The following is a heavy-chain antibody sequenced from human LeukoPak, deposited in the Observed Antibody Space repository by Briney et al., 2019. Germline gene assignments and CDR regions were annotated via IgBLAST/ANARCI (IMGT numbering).Heavy chain of an antibody. V-gene: IGHV3-30*18. Sequence: GGSLRLSCAASGFTFSSYGMHWVRQAPGKGLEWVAVISYDGSNKYYADSAKGRFTISRDNSKNTLYLQMNSLRAEDTAVYYCAKDSTMSYFDYRGQGTLVTVSS. J-gene: IGHJ4*02. CDR2: ISYDGSNK. D-gene: IGHD3-22*01. CDR1: GFTFSSYG. CDR3: AKDSTMSYFDY.